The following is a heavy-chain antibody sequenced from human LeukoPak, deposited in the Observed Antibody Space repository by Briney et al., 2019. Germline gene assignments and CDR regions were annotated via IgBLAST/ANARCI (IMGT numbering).Heavy chain of an antibody. V-gene: IGHV3-23*01. J-gene: IGHJ4*02. D-gene: IGHD3-10*01. Sequence: PGGSLRLSCAASGFIFTNHAMNWVRQAPGKWLEWVSGISGSGGSTYYAGSVKGRFTISRDNSKNTLYMQMNSLRAEETAVYYCAKGFRSGTYPLDYWGQGTLVTVSS. CDR3: AKGFRSGTYPLDY. CDR1: GFIFTNHA. CDR2: ISGSGGST.